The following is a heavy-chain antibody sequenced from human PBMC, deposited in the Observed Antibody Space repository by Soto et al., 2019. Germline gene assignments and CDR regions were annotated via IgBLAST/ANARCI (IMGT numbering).Heavy chain of an antibody. V-gene: IGHV1-69*01. Sequence: QVPLVQSGAEVKKPGSSVTVSCKASGGTFSSYAIHWVRQAPGQGLEWMGGIIPMYGPAKYAQRFQGRVTITADESTTTVYTELTSLTSQDKTVYYCARVTSMVRGVIDNWFDPWGHGTLVTVSS. CDR3: ARVTSMVRGVIDNWFDP. J-gene: IGHJ5*02. D-gene: IGHD3-10*01. CDR1: GGTFSSYA. CDR2: IIPMYGPA.